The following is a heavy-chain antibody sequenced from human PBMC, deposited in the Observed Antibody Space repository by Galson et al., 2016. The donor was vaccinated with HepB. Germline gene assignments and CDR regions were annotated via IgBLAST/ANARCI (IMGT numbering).Heavy chain of an antibody. CDR1: GGSISSYY. V-gene: IGHV4-59*01. Sequence: SETLSLTCTVSGGSISSYYWSWIRQPPGKGLEWIGCISYSGSTDYNPSLKSRVTISVDTSKNQFSLKLSSVTAADTAVYYCARDREIWFGYYGMDVWGQGTTVTVSS. CDR3: ARDREIWFGYYGMDV. D-gene: IGHD3-10*01. J-gene: IGHJ6*02. CDR2: ISYSGST.